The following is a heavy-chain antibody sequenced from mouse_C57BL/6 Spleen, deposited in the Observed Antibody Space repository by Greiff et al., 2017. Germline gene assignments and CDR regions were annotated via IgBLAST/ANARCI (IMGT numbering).Heavy chain of an antibody. J-gene: IGHJ2*01. CDR3: TPDSYYYGSSY. V-gene: IGHV14-4*01. CDR1: GFNIKDDY. CDR2: IDPENGDT. Sequence: EVQLQQSGAELVRPGASVKLSCTASGFNIKDDYMHWVKQRPEQGLEWIGWIDPENGDTEYASKFQGKATITADTSSNTAYLQLSSLTSEDTAVYYCTPDSYYYGSSYWGQGTTLTVSS. D-gene: IGHD1-1*01.